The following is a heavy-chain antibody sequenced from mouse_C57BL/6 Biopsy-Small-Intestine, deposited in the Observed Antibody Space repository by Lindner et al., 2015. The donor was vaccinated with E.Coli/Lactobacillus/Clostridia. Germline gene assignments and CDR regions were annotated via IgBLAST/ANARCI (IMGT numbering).Heavy chain of an antibody. CDR3: TTGIRRNYYAMDY. D-gene: IGHD2-12*01. V-gene: IGHV14-4*01. Sequence: VQLQESGAELVRPGASVKLSCTASGFNIKDDYMHWVKQRPEQGLEWIGWIDPENGDTEYASKFQGKATITADISSNTAYLQLSSLTSEDTAVYYCTTGIRRNYYAMDYWGQGTSVTVSS. J-gene: IGHJ4*01. CDR2: IDPENGDT. CDR1: GFNIKDDY.